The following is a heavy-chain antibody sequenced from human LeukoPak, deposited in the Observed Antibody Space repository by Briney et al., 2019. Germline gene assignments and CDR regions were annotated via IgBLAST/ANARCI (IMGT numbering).Heavy chain of an antibody. V-gene: IGHV3-23*01. J-gene: IGHJ4*02. CDR3: AKGHRYCTSGNCYSAVDY. CDR2: INHGGGST. Sequence: PGGSLRLSCSMSGFTLSHYAMSWVRQAPGKGLEWVSTINHGGGSTEYTDSVKGRFTISRDNSKNTLYLQMNSLGAEDTAVYDCAKGHRYCTSGNCYSAVDYWGQGTLVTVSS. D-gene: IGHD2-15*01. CDR1: GFTLSHYA.